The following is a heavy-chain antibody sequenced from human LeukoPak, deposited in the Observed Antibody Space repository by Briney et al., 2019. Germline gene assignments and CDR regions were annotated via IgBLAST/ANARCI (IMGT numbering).Heavy chain of an antibody. CDR2: ISSSSSTI. V-gene: IGHV3-48*01. Sequence: RAGGSLRLSCAASGFIVTSNYMNWVRQAPGKGLEWVSYISSSSSTIYYADSVKGRFTISRDNAKNSLYLQMNSLRAEDTAVYYCAREALPFRDYYYYMDVWGKGTTVTVSS. CDR1: GFIVTSNY. J-gene: IGHJ6*03. D-gene: IGHD2-15*01. CDR3: AREALPFRDYYYYMDV.